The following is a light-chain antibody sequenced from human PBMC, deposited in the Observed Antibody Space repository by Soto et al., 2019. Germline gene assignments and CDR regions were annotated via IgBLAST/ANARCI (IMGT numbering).Light chain of an antibody. CDR3: SSYAGSNIFYV. Sequence: QSALTQPPSASGSPGQSVTISCAGTSSDVVAYDYVSWYQQHPGRAPKLMIYEVTKRPSGVPDRFSGSKSGNTASLTVSGLQAEDEADYYCSSYAGSNIFYVFGTGTKLTVL. CDR2: EVT. V-gene: IGLV2-8*01. J-gene: IGLJ1*01. CDR1: SSDVVAYDY.